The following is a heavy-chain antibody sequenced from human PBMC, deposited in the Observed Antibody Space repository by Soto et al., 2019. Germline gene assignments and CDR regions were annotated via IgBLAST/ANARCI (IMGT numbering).Heavy chain of an antibody. J-gene: IGHJ5*02. D-gene: IGHD2-2*01. CDR3: ARVRQGCSSTSCYFAP. CDR1: GGSISSSNW. CDR2: IHHRGST. V-gene: IGHV4-4*02. Sequence: PSETLSLTCAVSGGSISSSNWWNWVRQPPGKGLEWIGEIHHRGSTNYNPSLKSRVTISVDKSKNQFSLKLNSVTAADTAVYYCARVRQGCSSTSCYFAPWGQGTLVTVSS.